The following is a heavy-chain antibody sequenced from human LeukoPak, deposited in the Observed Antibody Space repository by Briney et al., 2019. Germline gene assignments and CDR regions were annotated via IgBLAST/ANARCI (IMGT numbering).Heavy chain of an antibody. CDR1: GFTFSSYS. CDR2: INQDGGEI. CDR3: VRAHHPGGWFDP. D-gene: IGHD3-10*01. J-gene: IGHJ5*02. Sequence: GGSLRLSCAASGFTFSSYSMTWVRQAPGKGLEWVASINQDGGEIHYVDSVKGRFTISRDNAKNSLYLQMNSLTAEDTAVHYCVRAHHPGGWFDPWGQGTLVTVSS. V-gene: IGHV3-7*04.